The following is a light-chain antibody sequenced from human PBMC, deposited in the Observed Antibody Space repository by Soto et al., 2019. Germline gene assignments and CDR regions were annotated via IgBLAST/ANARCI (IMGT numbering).Light chain of an antibody. Sequence: QSVLTQPASVSGSPGQSIAISCTGTSGDVCGYNYVSWYQQHPDKAPKLIIFDVSNRPSGISIRFSGSKSGNTASLTISGLQAEDEADYYCSSYTTTNTLGYVFGTGTRSPS. V-gene: IGLV2-14*03. CDR2: DVS. J-gene: IGLJ1*01. CDR1: SGDVCGYNY. CDR3: SSYTTTNTLGYV.